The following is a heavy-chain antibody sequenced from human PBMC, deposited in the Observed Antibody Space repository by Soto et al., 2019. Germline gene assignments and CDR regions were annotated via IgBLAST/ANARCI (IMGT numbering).Heavy chain of an antibody. J-gene: IGHJ4*02. V-gene: IGHV3-33*01. CDR2: IWYDGSNK. Sequence: QVQLVESGGGVVQPGRSLRLSCAASGFTFSSYGMHWVRQAPGKGLEWVAVIWYDGSNKYYADSVKGRFTISRDNSKNTLYLQMNSLRAEDTDVYYCARDYYYDSSGYPTIWYWGQGTLVTVSS. CDR3: ARDYYYDSSGYPTIWY. D-gene: IGHD3-22*01. CDR1: GFTFSSYG.